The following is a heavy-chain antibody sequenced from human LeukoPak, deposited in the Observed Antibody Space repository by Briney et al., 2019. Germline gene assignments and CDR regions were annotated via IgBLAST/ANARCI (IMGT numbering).Heavy chain of an antibody. CDR3: ATRGTTVVTHYYYYGMDV. D-gene: IGHD4-23*01. CDR1: GFTFSTYW. V-gene: IGHV3-23*01. Sequence: GGSLRLSCAASGFTFSTYWMSWVRRAPGKGLEWVSAISGSGGSTYYADSVKGRFAISRDNSKNTLYLQMNSLRAEDTAVYYCATRGTTVVTHYYYYGMDVWGQGTTVTVSS. J-gene: IGHJ6*02. CDR2: ISGSGGST.